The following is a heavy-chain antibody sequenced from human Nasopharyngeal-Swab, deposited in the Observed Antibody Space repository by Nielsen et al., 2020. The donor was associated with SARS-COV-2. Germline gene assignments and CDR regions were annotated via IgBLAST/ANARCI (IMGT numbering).Heavy chain of an antibody. V-gene: IGHV1-46*01. D-gene: IGHD5-12*01. Sequence: WVRQAPGQGLEWMGIINPSGGSTSYAQKFQGRVTMTRDTSTGTVYLELSSLRSDDTAVYYCARVGVGYSGYDSVDYWGQGTLVTVSS. CDR2: INPSGGST. CDR3: ARVGVGYSGYDSVDY. J-gene: IGHJ4*02.